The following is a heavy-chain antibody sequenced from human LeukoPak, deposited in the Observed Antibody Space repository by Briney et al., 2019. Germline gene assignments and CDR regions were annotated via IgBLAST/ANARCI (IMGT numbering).Heavy chain of an antibody. D-gene: IGHD5-18*01. V-gene: IGHV1-2*06. Sequence: ASVKVSCKASGYTFTCYYMHWVRQAPGQGLEWMGRINPNSGGTNYAQKFQGRVTMTRDTSISTAYMELSRLRSDDTAVYYCARDPQRGYSYGYFDYWGQGTLVTVSS. J-gene: IGHJ4*02. CDR1: GYTFTCYY. CDR3: ARDPQRGYSYGYFDY. CDR2: INPNSGGT.